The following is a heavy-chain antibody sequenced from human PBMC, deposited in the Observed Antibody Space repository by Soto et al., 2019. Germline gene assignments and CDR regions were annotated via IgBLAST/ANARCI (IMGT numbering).Heavy chain of an antibody. J-gene: IGHJ4*02. Sequence: HEHLVQSGAEVKLPGASLKVSCKASGYSFTGYYINLVRQAPGQGLEWMGWINPDSGATNYAENMQGRVALTSDTSISTASVDLNSLTSDDTAVYYCARGDNGTGGYPFPYFDSWGQGTLVIVSS. V-gene: IGHV1-2*02. D-gene: IGHD2-8*02. CDR2: INPDSGAT. CDR1: GYSFTGYY. CDR3: ARGDNGTGGYPFPYFDS.